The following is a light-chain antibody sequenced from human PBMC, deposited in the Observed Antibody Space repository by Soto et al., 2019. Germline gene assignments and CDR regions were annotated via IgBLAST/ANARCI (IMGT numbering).Light chain of an antibody. V-gene: IGKV4-1*01. CDR1: QSVLHTSTNKNY. Sequence: DIVMTQSPDSLGVSLGERATINCKSSQSVLHTSTNKNYLAWYQQKPGQPPKLLIYWASAREYGVPDRFSGSGSGTDVTLTVSSLQADDVAVYYCQQYYSMPWTFGQGTKVEIK. CDR3: QQYYSMPWT. CDR2: WAS. J-gene: IGKJ1*01.